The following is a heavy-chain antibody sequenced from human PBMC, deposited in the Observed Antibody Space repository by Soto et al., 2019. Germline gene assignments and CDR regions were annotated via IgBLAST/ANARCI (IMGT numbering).Heavy chain of an antibody. D-gene: IGHD6-13*01. CDR2: IFSNDEK. V-gene: IGHV2-26*01. CDR1: GFSLSNARMG. J-gene: IGHJ4*02. Sequence: QVTLKESGPVLVKPTETLTLTCTVSGFSLSNARMGVSWIRQPPVKALEWLAHIFSNDEKSYSTPLRSRLTISQDTSKSQVVLTMTNMDPVDTATYYCARSIAAAGTFYTACWDQGTLVTVSS. CDR3: ARSIAAAGTFYTAC.